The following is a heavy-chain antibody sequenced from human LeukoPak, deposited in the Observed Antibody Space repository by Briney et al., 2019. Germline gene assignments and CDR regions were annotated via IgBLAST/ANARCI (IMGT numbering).Heavy chain of an antibody. CDR2: ISYDGSNK. CDR1: GFTFSSYA. J-gene: IGHJ4*02. V-gene: IGHV3-30-3*01. D-gene: IGHD3-10*01. Sequence: GGSLRLSCAASGFTFSSYAMHWVRQAPGKGLEWVAVISYDGSNKYYADSVKGRFTISRDNSKNTLYLQMNSLRAEDTAVYYCARQVRGVIITLDYWGQGTLVTVSS. CDR3: ARQVRGVIITLDY.